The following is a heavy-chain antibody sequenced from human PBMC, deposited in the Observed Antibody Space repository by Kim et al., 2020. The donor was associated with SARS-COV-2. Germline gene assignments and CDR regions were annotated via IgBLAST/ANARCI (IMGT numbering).Heavy chain of an antibody. V-gene: IGHV3-23*01. Sequence: GGSLRLSCAASEFTFSSYAMSWVRQAPGKGLEWVSIISGSGGSTFYADSVKGRFTISRDNSKNTLYLQMNSLRAEDTAVYYCAKDPSCGGDAYYSNFGYWGRGTLVTVSS. D-gene: IGHD2-21*01. CDR2: ISGSGGST. CDR3: AKDPSCGGDAYYSNFGY. CDR1: EFTFSSYA. J-gene: IGHJ4*02.